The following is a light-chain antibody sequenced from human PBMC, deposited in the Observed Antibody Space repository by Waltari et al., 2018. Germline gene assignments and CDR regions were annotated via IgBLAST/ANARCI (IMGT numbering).Light chain of an antibody. CDR2: AAS. CDR1: QSISIY. CDR3: QQSYSTPSIT. V-gene: IGKV1-39*01. J-gene: IGKJ5*01. Sequence: DIQMTQYPSSLSASVGDRVTITCRASQSISIYLNWYQQKPGKAPKLLIYAASSLQSGVPSRFSGSGSGTDFTLTISSLQPEDFATYYCQQSYSTPSITFGQGTRLEIK.